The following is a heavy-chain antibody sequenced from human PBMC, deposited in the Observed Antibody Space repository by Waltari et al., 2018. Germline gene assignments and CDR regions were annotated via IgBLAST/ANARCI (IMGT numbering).Heavy chain of an antibody. Sequence: QVQLQESGPGLVKPSETLSLTCTVSGGSISSYYWSWIRQPPGKGLEWIGYIYYSGSTNDNPSLKSRVTISVDTAKNQFSLKLSSVTAADTAVYYCARDNRRGYFDLWGRGTLVTVSS. J-gene: IGHJ2*01. CDR3: ARDNRRGYFDL. CDR2: IYYSGST. V-gene: IGHV4-59*01. CDR1: GGSISSYY.